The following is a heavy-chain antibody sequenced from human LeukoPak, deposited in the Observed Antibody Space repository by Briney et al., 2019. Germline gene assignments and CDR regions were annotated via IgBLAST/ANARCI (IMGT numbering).Heavy chain of an antibody. Sequence: SETLSLTCTVSGGSISSHYWSWIRQPPGEGLEWIGYIYYSGSTNYNPSLKSRVTISVDTSKNQFSLKLSSVTAADTAVYYCARESRRLSFDYWGQGTLVTVSS. CDR2: IYYSGST. D-gene: IGHD6-19*01. V-gene: IGHV4-59*11. CDR3: ARESRRLSFDY. J-gene: IGHJ4*02. CDR1: GGSISSHY.